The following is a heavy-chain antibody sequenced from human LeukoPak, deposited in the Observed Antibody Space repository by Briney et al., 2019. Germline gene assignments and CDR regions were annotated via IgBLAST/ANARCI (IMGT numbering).Heavy chain of an antibody. J-gene: IGHJ4*02. V-gene: IGHV3-74*01. CDR1: GFTFSTYW. CDR2: INRDGSTT. Sequence: GSLRLSCAASGFTFSTYWMQWVRQAPGKGLVWVSRINRDGSTTSYADSVKGRFTISRDNIKNTLYLQMNSLRAEDTAVYYCAKVTGLWFGRTDYWGQGTLVTVSS. D-gene: IGHD3-10*01. CDR3: AKVTGLWFGRTDY.